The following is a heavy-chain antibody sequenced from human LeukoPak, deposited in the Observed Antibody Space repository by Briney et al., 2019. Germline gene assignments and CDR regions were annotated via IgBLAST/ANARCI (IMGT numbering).Heavy chain of an antibody. Sequence: SQTLSLTCAVSGGSISSGGYSWSWIPQPPGQGLEWIGYIYHSGRTYYNPSRKCRVTISVDRSKSQYSLELSSVTATDTAVYYCARGRRAGGGVWYFDYWGQGTLVTVSS. V-gene: IGHV4-30-2*01. CDR2: IYHSGRT. CDR1: GGSISSGGYS. J-gene: IGHJ4*02. CDR3: ARGRRAGGGVWYFDY. D-gene: IGHD2-21*01.